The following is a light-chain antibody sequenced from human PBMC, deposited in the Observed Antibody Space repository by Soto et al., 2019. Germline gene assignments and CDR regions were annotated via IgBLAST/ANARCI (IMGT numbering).Light chain of an antibody. J-gene: IGLJ1*01. V-gene: IGLV1-47*01. CDR1: SSNIGSNY. CDR3: AAWDDSLSGPLYV. Sequence: QSVLTQPPSASVTPGQRVTISCSGSSSNIGSNYVYWYQQLPGTAPKLLIYRNNQRPSGVPDRFSGSKSGTSASLAISGLRSEDAADYYCAAWDDSLSGPLYVFGTGTKVTVL. CDR2: RNN.